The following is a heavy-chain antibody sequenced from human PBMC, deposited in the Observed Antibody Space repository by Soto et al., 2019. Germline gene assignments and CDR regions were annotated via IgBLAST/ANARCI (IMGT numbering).Heavy chain of an antibody. CDR1: GGTFSSYT. J-gene: IGHJ4*02. CDR3: TRLGVNSGYDL. D-gene: IGHD5-12*01. Sequence: QVQLVQSGAEVKKPGSSVKVSCKASGGTFSSYTITWVRQAPGQGHEWMGRIIPSLGRANYAQNFQGRVTITADKSTSTAYMELSSLRSEDTAVYYCTRLGVNSGYDLWGQGTLVTVSS. V-gene: IGHV1-69*02. CDR2: IIPSLGRA.